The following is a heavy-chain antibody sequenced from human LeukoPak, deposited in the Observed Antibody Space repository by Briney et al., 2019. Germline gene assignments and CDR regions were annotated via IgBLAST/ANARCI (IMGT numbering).Heavy chain of an antibody. CDR2: IYYSGST. J-gene: IGHJ4*02. Sequence: SETLSLTCTVSGGSISSYYWSWIRQAPGKGLEWIGYIYYSGSTNYNPSLKSRVTISVDTSKNQFSLKLSSVTAADTAVYYCASMTPEARFDYWGQGTLVTVSS. CDR1: GGSISSYY. D-gene: IGHD4-17*01. CDR3: ASMTPEARFDY. V-gene: IGHV4-59*08.